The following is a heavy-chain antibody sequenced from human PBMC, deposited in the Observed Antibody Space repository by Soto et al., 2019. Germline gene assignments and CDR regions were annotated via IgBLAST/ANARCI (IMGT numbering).Heavy chain of an antibody. Sequence: QLQLVESGGGVVQPGRSLRLSCAASGFTFTNYGIHWVRQTPGKGLEWVAVISYDGRNQYYADSVKGRFTISKDISKNMVYLQMNSLRAEDTAMYHCAKDRYYYGSGSHGPRIDYWGQGTLVIVSS. J-gene: IGHJ4*02. D-gene: IGHD3-10*01. CDR2: ISYDGRNQ. V-gene: IGHV3-30*18. CDR1: GFTFTNYG. CDR3: AKDRYYYGSGSHGPRIDY.